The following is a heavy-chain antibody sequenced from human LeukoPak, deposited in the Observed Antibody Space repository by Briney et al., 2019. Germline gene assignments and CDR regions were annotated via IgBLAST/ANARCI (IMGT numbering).Heavy chain of an antibody. D-gene: IGHD4-23*01. CDR2: INPKSGGN. Sequence: ASVTVSCKPSGYTFTRYYMQWVRQAPGQGREGMGWINPKSGGNNYAQQFQGRVTMTRDTSSSTAYMELSRLRSDDTAVYYCARAPYYGGKENWFDPGGQGTLVTVSA. J-gene: IGHJ5*02. CDR1: GYTFTRYY. CDR3: ARAPYYGGKENWFDP. V-gene: IGHV1-2*02.